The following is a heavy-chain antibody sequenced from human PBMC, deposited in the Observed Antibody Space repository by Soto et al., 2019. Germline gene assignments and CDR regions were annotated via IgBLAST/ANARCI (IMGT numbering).Heavy chain of an antibody. Sequence: PSETLSLTCTVSGGSISSGDYYWSWIRQPPGKGLEWIGYIYYSGSTYYNPSLKSRVSMSVDTSKNQFSLNLSSVTAADTAVYYCARELPQRQGRNMDVWGQGTTVTVSS. J-gene: IGHJ6*02. D-gene: IGHD1-1*01. V-gene: IGHV4-30-4*01. CDR2: IYYSGST. CDR1: GGSISSGDYY. CDR3: ARELPQRQGRNMDV.